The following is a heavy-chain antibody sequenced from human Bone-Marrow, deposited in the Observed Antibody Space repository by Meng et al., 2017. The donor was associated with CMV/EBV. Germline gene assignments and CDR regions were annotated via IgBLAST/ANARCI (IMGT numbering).Heavy chain of an antibody. CDR2: LNWNGGST. V-gene: IGHV3-20*04. CDR1: GFTFDDYG. Sequence: GGSLRLSCAASGFTFDDYGMTWVRQVPGEGLEWVAGLNWNGGSTDYADSVKGRFTISRDNARNSLYLQMNSTRVEDTALYYCATDTRRPAYYFDYWGPGTLVTVSS. J-gene: IGHJ4*02. CDR3: ATDTRRPAYYFDY.